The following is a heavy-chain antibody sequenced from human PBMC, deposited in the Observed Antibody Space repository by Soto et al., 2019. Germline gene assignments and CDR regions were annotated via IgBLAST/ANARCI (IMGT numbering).Heavy chain of an antibody. CDR2: IIPIFGTA. J-gene: IGHJ4*02. D-gene: IGHD1-26*01. CDR1: GGTFSSYA. V-gene: IGHV1-69*06. CDR3: GRGGGVGATTGWD. Sequence: QVQLVQSGAEVKKPGSSVKVSCKASGGTFSSYAISWVRQAPGQGLEWMGGIIPIFGTANYAQKFQGRVTIPGDISTSTAYRGLSSLRSGDTAVYYCGRGGGVGATTGWDWGQGTLVTVSS.